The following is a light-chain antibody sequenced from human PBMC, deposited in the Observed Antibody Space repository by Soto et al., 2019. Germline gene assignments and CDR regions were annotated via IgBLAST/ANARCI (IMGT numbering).Light chain of an antibody. CDR3: SSYAGPKFVV. CDR2: AVN. Sequence: QSVLTQPPSASGSPGHSVTLSCTGTSSDVGDDRYVSWYQQRPGKAPQLMIYAVNQRPSGVPDRFSGSKSGNTASLTVSGLQAEDEADYYCSSYAGPKFVVFGGGTKLTVL. J-gene: IGLJ2*01. CDR1: SSDVGDDRY. V-gene: IGLV2-8*01.